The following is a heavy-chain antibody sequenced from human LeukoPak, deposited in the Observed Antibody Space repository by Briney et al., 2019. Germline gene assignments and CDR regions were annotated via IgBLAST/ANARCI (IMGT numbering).Heavy chain of an antibody. D-gene: IGHD6-19*01. CDR1: GGSISSYY. V-gene: IGHV4-59*01. Sequence: SETLSLTCPVSGGSISSYYWSWIRQPPGKGLEWIGSIYYSGGTNYNPSLKSRVTISVDTSKNQFSLKLSSVTAADTAVYYCARGVPPSYSSGWYRDYYYYSMDVWGQGTTVTVSS. CDR3: ARGVPPSYSSGWYRDYYYYSMDV. J-gene: IGHJ6*02. CDR2: IYYSGGT.